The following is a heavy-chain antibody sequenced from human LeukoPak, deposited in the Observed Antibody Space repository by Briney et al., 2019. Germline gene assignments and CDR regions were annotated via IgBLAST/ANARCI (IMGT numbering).Heavy chain of an antibody. CDR3: AREPRGHYDILTGYSQLYYFDY. J-gene: IGHJ4*02. V-gene: IGHV3-48*04. D-gene: IGHD3-9*01. CDR2: ISSSNSAI. Sequence: GGSLRLSCAASGFTFSTYNMNWVRQAPGKGLEWVSFISSSNSAIYYADSVKGRFTVSRDNAKKSLYLQMNSLRAEDTAVYYCAREPRGHYDILTGYSQLYYFDYWGQGTLVTVSS. CDR1: GFTFSTYN.